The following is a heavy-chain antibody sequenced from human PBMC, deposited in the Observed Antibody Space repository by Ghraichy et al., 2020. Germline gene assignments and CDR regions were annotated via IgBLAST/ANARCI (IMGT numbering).Heavy chain of an antibody. V-gene: IGHV3-64D*06. Sequence: GGSLRLSCSASGFTFSSYAMHWVRQAPGKGLEYVSAISSNGGSTYYADSVKGRFTISRDNSKNTLYLQMSSLRAEDTAVYYCVKESDTMVRGVFNNWFDPWGQGTLVTVSS. D-gene: IGHD3-10*01. CDR3: VKESDTMVRGVFNNWFDP. CDR1: GFTFSSYA. J-gene: IGHJ5*02. CDR2: ISSNGGST.